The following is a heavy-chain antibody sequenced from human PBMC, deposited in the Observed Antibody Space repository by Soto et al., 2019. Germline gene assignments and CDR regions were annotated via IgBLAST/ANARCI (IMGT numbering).Heavy chain of an antibody. CDR1: GGSISSYY. CDR3: ARHIALSGSFPFDY. Sequence: PSETLSLTCTVSGGSISSYYWRWIRQPPGKGLEWIGYIYYSGSTNYNPSLKSRVTIPVNTSENQFSLKLSSVTAAGTAVYYCARHIALSGSFPFDYWGQGTLVTVSS. J-gene: IGHJ4*02. CDR2: IYYSGST. D-gene: IGHD3-3*01. V-gene: IGHV4-59*08.